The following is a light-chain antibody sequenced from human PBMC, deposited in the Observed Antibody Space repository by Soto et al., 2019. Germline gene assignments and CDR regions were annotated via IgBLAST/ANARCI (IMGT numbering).Light chain of an antibody. CDR1: NGDVGGHNY. J-gene: IGLJ2*01. V-gene: IGLV2-8*01. CDR3: SSYAGSNNLV. Sequence: QSVLTQPASVSGSPGQSITISCTGTNGDVGGHNYVSWYQQHPGRAPKLIIYEVSKRPLGVPDRFSGSKSGNTASLTVSGLQAEDEADYYCSSYAGSNNLVFGGGTKVTVL. CDR2: EVS.